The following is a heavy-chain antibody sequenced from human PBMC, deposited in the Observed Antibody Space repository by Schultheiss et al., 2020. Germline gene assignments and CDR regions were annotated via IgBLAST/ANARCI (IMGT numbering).Heavy chain of an antibody. J-gene: IGHJ2*01. Sequence: TLSLTCTVSGGSISSSSYYWSWIRQPPGKGLEWIGYIYYSGSTNYNPSLKSRVTISVDTSKNQFSLKLSSVTAADTAVYYCARESSSSSDWYFDLWGRGTLVTVSS. CDR2: IYYSGST. V-gene: IGHV4-61*01. CDR1: GGSISSSSYY. CDR3: ARESSSSSDWYFDL. D-gene: IGHD6-6*01.